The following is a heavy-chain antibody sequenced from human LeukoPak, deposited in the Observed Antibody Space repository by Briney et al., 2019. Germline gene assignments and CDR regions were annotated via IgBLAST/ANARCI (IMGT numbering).Heavy chain of an antibody. J-gene: IGHJ4*02. Sequence: GGSLRLSCAASGFTISSYWMSWVHQAPGKGLEWVANIKQDGSEKYYVDSVKGRFTISRDNAKNSLYLQMNSLRAEDTAVYYCARGTAAGDYWGQGTLVTVSS. CDR3: ARGTAAGDY. CDR1: GFTISSYW. D-gene: IGHD6-13*01. CDR2: IKQDGSEK. V-gene: IGHV3-7*01.